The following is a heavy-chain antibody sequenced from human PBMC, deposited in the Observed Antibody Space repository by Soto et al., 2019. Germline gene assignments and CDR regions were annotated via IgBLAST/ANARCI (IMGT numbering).Heavy chain of an antibody. CDR2: INHSGST. V-gene: IGHV4-34*01. J-gene: IGHJ5*02. Sequence: SETLSLTCAVYGGSFSGYYWSWIRQPPGKGLEWIGEINHSGSTNYNPSLKSRVTISVDTSKNQFSLKLSSVTAADTAVYYCARSLNIVVVPAARFDPWGQGTLVTVSS. D-gene: IGHD2-2*01. CDR1: GGSFSGYY. CDR3: ARSLNIVVVPAARFDP.